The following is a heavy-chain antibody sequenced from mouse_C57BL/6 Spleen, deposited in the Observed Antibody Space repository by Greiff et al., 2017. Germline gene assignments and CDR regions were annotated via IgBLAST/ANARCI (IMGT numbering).Heavy chain of an antibody. D-gene: IGHD2-4*01. Sequence: VQLQQSGPVLVKPGASVKMSCKASGYTFTDYYMNWVKQSHGKSLEWIGVINPYNGGTSYNQKFKGKATLTVDKSSSTAYMELNSLTSEDSAVYYCARSAYDYYDAWFAYWGQGTLVTVSA. CDR3: ARSAYDYYDAWFAY. CDR1: GYTFTDYY. V-gene: IGHV1-19*01. CDR2: INPYNGGT. J-gene: IGHJ3*01.